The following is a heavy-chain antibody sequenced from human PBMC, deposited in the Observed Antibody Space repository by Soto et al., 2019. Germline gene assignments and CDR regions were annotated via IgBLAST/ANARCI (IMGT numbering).Heavy chain of an antibody. D-gene: IGHD2-8*01. CDR3: ARENRYCTNGVCYSRSSSRYYFDY. CDR1: GGSIYTYY. V-gene: IGHV4-59*12. CDR2: ISDGGST. Sequence: SETLSLTCNVSGGSIYTYYWNWIRQSPGKGLEWIGYISDGGSTNYNPSLKSRVTILVDTSKNQFSLKLSSVTAADTAVYYCARENRYCTNGVCYSRSSSRYYFDYWGQGTLVTVSS. J-gene: IGHJ4*02.